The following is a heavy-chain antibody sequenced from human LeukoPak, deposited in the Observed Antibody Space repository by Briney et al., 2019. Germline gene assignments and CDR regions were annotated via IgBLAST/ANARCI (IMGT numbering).Heavy chain of an antibody. CDR3: ARGPLYYYYYGKDL. CDR2: IYSGGST. V-gene: IGHV3-53*01. CDR1: GFTVSSNY. J-gene: IGHJ6*02. Sequence: PGGSLRLSCAASGFTVSSNYMSWVRQAPGKGLEWVSVIYSGGSTYYADSVKGRFTISRDNSKNTLYLQMNSLRAEDTAVYYCARGPLYYYYYGKDLWGQGTTVTVSS.